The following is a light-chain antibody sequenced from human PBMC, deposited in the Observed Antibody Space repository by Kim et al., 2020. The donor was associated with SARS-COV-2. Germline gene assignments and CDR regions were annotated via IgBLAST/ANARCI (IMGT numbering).Light chain of an antibody. CDR3: QAWDSSTVV. Sequence: SYELTQAPSVSVSPGQTASITCSGEKLGDKYACWYQQKSGQSPVLVIYQDNKRPSGIPERFSGSNSGNTATLTISGTQAMDEADYYCQAWDSSTVV. CDR1: KLGDKY. CDR2: QDN. J-gene: IGLJ2*01. V-gene: IGLV3-1*01.